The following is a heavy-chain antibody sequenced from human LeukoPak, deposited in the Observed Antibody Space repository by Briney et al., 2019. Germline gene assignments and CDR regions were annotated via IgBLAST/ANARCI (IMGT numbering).Heavy chain of an antibody. CDR3: ARDGADYGEGDY. D-gene: IGHD4-17*01. CDR1: GGSISSNNW. CDR2: IFHSGTT. J-gene: IGHJ4*02. Sequence: SETLSLTCAVSGGSISSNNWWSWVRQPPGKGLEWIGEIFHSGTTNYNPSLKSRVTISVDKSRNHLSLKLNSVTAADTALYYCARDGADYGEGDYWGQGTLVTVSS. V-gene: IGHV4-4*02.